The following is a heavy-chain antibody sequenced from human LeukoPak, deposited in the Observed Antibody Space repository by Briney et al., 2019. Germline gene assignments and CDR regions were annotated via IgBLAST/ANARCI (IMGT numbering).Heavy chain of an antibody. CDR2: IYPADSDT. J-gene: IGHJ3*02. V-gene: IGHV5-51*01. CDR1: GYTFSNHW. Sequence: PGESLKISCKGSGYTFSNHWIGWVRQMPGKGLEWMGIIYPADSDTTYSPSFRGQVTISADKSINTAYLQWSSLKASDTAMYYCARRPPTVVTLSRDALHIWGQGTMVTVSS. CDR3: ARRPPTVVTLSRDALHI. D-gene: IGHD4-23*01.